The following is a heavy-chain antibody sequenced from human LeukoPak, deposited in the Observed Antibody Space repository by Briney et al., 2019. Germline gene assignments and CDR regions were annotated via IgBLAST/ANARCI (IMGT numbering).Heavy chain of an antibody. D-gene: IGHD3-22*01. J-gene: IGHJ4*02. CDR1: GFTLSDYY. CDR2: SSSSGSTI. CDR3: ARDLPISDSSGYYLDY. V-gene: IGHV3-11*04. Sequence: GGSLRLSCAASGFTLSDYYMSWIRQAPGKGLEWVSYSSSSGSTIYYADSVKGRFTISRDNAKNTLYLQMNSLRAEDTAVYYCARDLPISDSSGYYLDYWGQGTVVTVSS.